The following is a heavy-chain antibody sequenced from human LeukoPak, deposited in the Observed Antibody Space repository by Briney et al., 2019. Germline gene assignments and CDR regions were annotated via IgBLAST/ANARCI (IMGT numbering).Heavy chain of an antibody. CDR2: IKQDGSEK. V-gene: IGHV3-7*01. Sequence: GGSLRLSCAASGFTFSSYAMHWVRQAPGKGLEWVANIKQDGSEKYYVDSVKGRFTISRDNAKNSLYLQMNSLRAEDTAVYYCARVSTVVTRPYYFDYWGQGTLVTVSS. CDR3: ARVSTVVTRPYYFDY. D-gene: IGHD4-23*01. J-gene: IGHJ4*02. CDR1: GFTFSSYA.